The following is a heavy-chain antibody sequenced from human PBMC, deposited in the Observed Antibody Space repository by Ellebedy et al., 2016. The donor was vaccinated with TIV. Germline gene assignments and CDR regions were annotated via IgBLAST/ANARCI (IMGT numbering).Heavy chain of an antibody. J-gene: IGHJ4*02. CDR3: VRRGNVAGNPVFDY. CDR2: IQHTGST. D-gene: IGHD6-19*01. Sequence: GSLRLXCTVSGDSISNGGHYWGWIRQPPGKGLEWIGSIQHTGSTYYQPSLKSRVTVSVDTSKNQFSLKLSSVTATDSAMYYCVRRGNVAGNPVFDYWGQGTLVTVSS. CDR1: GDSISNGGHY. V-gene: IGHV4-39*01.